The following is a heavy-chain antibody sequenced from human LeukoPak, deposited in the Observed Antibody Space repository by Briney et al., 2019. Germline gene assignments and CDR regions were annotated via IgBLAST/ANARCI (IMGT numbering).Heavy chain of an antibody. CDR3: SGSYYNPDYCGMDV. V-gene: IGHV3-30*03. CDR1: GFTFSSYG. J-gene: IGHJ6*02. CDR2: ISHDGTNK. D-gene: IGHD3-10*01. Sequence: PGRSLRLSCAASGFTFSSYGMHWVRQAPGKGLEWVAVISHDGTNKYYTDSVKGRFTISRDNSKNTLYLQMNSLRAEDTAVYYCSGSYYNPDYCGMDVWGQGTTVTVSS.